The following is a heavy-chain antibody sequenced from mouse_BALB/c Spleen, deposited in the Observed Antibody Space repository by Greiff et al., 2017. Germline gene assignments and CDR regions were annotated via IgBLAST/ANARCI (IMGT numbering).Heavy chain of an antibody. CDR1: GYAFTNYW. CDR3: ARNYGNFFDY. J-gene: IGHJ2*01. Sequence: QVQLQQSGAELVRPGTSVKISCKASGYAFTNYWLGWVKQRPGHGLEWIGDIYPGSGNTYYNEKFKGKATLTADKSSSTAYMQLSSLTSEDSAVYFCARNYGNFFDYWGQGTTLTVSS. D-gene: IGHD2-1*01. CDR2: IYPGSGNT. V-gene: IGHV1-63*01.